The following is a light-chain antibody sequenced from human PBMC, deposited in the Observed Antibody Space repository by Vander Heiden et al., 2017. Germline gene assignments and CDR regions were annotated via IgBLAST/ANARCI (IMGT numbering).Light chain of an antibody. Sequence: IVLTYSLASLSLSPGEGATLPCRASQSVSRYLAWYEQKPGQAPRLLIYDASNRATGIKARFSGSGDGTDVTLTIISGEPADFEVYYCQQRNNGHPMCTFGQGTKMEIK. CDR3: QQRNNGHPMCT. J-gene: IGKJ2*02. CDR1: QSVSRY. CDR2: DAS. V-gene: IGKV3-11*01.